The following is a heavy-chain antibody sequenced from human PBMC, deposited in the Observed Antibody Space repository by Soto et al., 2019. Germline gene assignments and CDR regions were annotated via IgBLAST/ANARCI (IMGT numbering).Heavy chain of an antibody. CDR3: ERDKDRQQLGGNYYYILDV. CDR2: IMPVFATP. D-gene: IGHD3-3*02. Sequence: QVQLMQSGAEVKKPGSSVKVSCKASGGTFSTSAISWVRQAPGEGLEWVGGIMPVFATPDYAQKFQGRVTISADESTITAYLELPSLTTAATAVYYCERDKDRQQLGGNYYYILDVWGQGTAITVAS. V-gene: IGHV1-69*12. CDR1: GGTFSTSA. J-gene: IGHJ6*02.